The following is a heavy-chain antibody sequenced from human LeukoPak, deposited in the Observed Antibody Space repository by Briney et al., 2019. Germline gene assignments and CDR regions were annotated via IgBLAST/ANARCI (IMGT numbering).Heavy chain of an antibody. CDR2: ISPTGSTT. V-gene: IGHV3-74*01. J-gene: IGHJ4*02. Sequence: GGSLRLSCTASGFSFSGHWMHWARQLPGKGLVWVSRISPTGSTTSYADSVKGRFTVSRDNAKNTLYLQVNNLRAEDTAVYYCARGPNSNWSGLDFWGQETLLTVSS. CDR3: ARGPNSNWSGLDF. D-gene: IGHD6-6*01. CDR1: GFSFSGHW.